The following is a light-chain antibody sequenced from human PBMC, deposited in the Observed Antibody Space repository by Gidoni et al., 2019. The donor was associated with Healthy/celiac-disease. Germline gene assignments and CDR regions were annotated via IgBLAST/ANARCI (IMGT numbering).Light chain of an antibody. CDR1: QSISSW. Sequence: DIQMTQSPSTLSASVGDRVTITCRASQSISSWLAWYQQKPGKAPKLLIYKASSLESGVPSRVSGSGSGTEFTLTISRLQPDDFATYCWQQYNSYWTFXQXTKVEIK. CDR2: KAS. V-gene: IGKV1-5*03. CDR3: QQYNSYWT. J-gene: IGKJ1*01.